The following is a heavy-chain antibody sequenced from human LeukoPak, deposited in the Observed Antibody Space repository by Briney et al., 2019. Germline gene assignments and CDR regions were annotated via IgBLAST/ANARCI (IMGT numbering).Heavy chain of an antibody. V-gene: IGHV3-66*01. CDR3: ARERPGSRVLDY. D-gene: IGHD3-10*01. CDR1: GFIVSSNH. Sequence: RGSLRLSCAASGFIVSSNHINWVRQTPAKGLEWVSITYSGDTTYYADSVKGRFTISRDNSKNTLYLQMNSLRVEDTAVYYCARERPGSRVLDYWGQGNVVTVSS. J-gene: IGHJ4*02. CDR2: TYSGDTT.